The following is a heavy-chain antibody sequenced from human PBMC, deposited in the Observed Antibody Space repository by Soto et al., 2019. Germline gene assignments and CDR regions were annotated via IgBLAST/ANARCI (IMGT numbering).Heavy chain of an antibody. D-gene: IGHD3-3*01. J-gene: IGHJ6*02. CDR1: CGSIISYY. CDR2: IYTSGST. CDR3: AREGDKYYDFWSGYYYYYYGMDV. Sequence: SETLSLTCTFSCGSIISYYWSWIRQPAGKGLEWIGRIYTSGSTNYNPSLKSRVTMSVDTSKNQFSLKLSSVTAADTAVYYCAREGDKYYDFWSGYYYYYYGMDVWGQGTAVTVSS. V-gene: IGHV4-4*07.